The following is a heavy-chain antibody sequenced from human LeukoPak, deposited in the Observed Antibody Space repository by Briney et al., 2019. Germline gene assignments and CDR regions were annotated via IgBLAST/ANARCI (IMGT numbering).Heavy chain of an antibody. J-gene: IGHJ4*02. V-gene: IGHV3-9*01. D-gene: IGHD1-26*01. Sequence: GGSLRLSCAASGFTFDDYAMHWVRQAPGKGLEWVSGISWNSGSIGYADFVKGRFTFSRDNAKNSLYLQMNSLRAEDTALYYCAKDMRWELQRGTNFDYWGQGTLVTVSS. CDR3: AKDMRWELQRGTNFDY. CDR2: ISWNSGSI. CDR1: GFTFDDYA.